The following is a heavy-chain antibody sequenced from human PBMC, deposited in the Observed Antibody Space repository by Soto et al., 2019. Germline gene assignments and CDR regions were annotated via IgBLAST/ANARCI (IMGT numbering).Heavy chain of an antibody. V-gene: IGHV3-48*01. D-gene: IGHD4-17*01. J-gene: IGHJ5*02. CDR2: ISSTTTYT. CDR1: GFTFSTYH. Sequence: EMQLVESGGGLVQPGGSLRLSCEASGFTFSTYHMNWVRQTPRKGLEWVAYISSTTTYTYYADSVRGRLTVSRDNAHTYPYLQVNDLRVEDTAVHYCARDIWDFGDTWFDPWCKGTLVIVSS. CDR3: ARDIWDFGDTWFDP.